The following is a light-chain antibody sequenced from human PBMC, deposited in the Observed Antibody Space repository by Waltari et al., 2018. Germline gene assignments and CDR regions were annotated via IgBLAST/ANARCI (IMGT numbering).Light chain of an antibody. J-gene: IGLJ3*02. Sequence: QSALTQPASVSGSPGQSITISCTGPSSDGGAYDYVSCYQQHPGKVPKLMIYDVTYRPSGISNRFSGSKSGITAFLTISGLQAEDEADYYCSSHTSSRTRVFGGGTELTVL. CDR3: SSHTSSRTRV. V-gene: IGLV2-14*03. CDR2: DVT. CDR1: SSDGGAYDY.